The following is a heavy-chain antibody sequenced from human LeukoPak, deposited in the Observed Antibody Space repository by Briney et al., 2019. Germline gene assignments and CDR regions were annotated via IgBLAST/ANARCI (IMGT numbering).Heavy chain of an antibody. CDR1: GGTFSSYA. Sequence: ASVKVSCKASGGTFSSYAISWVRQAPGQGLEWMGGIIPTFGTANYAQKFQGRVTITADESTSTAYMELSSLRSEDTAVYYCARVQGIPLIVGATLGDDAFDIWGQGTMVTVSS. D-gene: IGHD1-26*01. V-gene: IGHV1-69*13. CDR3: ARVQGIPLIVGATLGDDAFDI. CDR2: IIPTFGTA. J-gene: IGHJ3*02.